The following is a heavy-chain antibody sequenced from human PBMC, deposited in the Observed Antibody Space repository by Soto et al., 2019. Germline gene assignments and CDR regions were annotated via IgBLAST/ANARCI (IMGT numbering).Heavy chain of an antibody. V-gene: IGHV1-2*02. D-gene: IGHD4-17*01. CDR1: GYTFTGDY. Sequence: ASVKVSCKASGYTFTGDYMHWVRQAPGQGLEWMGWINPNSGGTNYAQKFQGRVTMTRDTSISTAYMELSRLRSDDTAVYYCASVGHGDYIWPVSEDLDAFDIWGQGTMVTVSS. CDR3: ASVGHGDYIWPVSEDLDAFDI. J-gene: IGHJ3*02. CDR2: INPNSGGT.